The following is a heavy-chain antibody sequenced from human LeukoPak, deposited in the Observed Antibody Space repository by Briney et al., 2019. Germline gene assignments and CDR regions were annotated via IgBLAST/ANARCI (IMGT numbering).Heavy chain of an antibody. CDR3: ARRRQGDYVLFSRYYFDY. Sequence: SGTLSLTCAVSGGSISSSNWWSWVRQPPGKGLEWIGEIYHSGSTNYNPSLKSRVTISVDKSKNQFSLKLSSVTVADTAVYYCARRRQGDYVLFSRYYFDYWGQGTLVTVSS. CDR1: GGSISSSNW. D-gene: IGHD4-17*01. CDR2: IYHSGST. V-gene: IGHV4-4*02. J-gene: IGHJ4*02.